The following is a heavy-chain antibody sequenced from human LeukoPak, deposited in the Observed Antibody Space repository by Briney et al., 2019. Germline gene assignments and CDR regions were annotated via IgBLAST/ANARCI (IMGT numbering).Heavy chain of an antibody. CDR1: GITLSNYG. CDR3: AKRGVVIRVILVGFHKEAYYFDS. V-gene: IGHV3-23*01. J-gene: IGHJ4*02. D-gene: IGHD3-22*01. CDR2: ISDSGGIT. Sequence: GGSLRLSCAVSGITLSNYGMSWLRQPPGKGLDWVAGISDSGGITKYADSVKGRFTISRDNSKNTLYLQMSSLRAEDTAVYFFAKRGVVIRVILVGFHKEAYYFDSWGQGALVTVSS.